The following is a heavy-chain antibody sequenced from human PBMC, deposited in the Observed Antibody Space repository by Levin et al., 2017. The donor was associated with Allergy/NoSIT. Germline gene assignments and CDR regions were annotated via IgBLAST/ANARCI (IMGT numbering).Heavy chain of an antibody. V-gene: IGHV4-4*07. CDR2: IYNSENT. J-gene: IGHJ4*02. Sequence: GSLRLSCTVSGGSISGYYWSWIRQPAGKGLEWIGRIYNSENTNYNPSLKSRVTMSIDTSKNQFSLKLTSVTAADTAVYYCAKGPTTTTVTPLDYWGQGTLVTVSS. CDR3: AKGPTTTTVTPLDY. D-gene: IGHD4-17*01. CDR1: GGSISGYY.